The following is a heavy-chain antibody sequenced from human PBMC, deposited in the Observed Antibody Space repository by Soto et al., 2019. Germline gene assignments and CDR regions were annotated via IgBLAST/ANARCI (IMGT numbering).Heavy chain of an antibody. D-gene: IGHD3-3*01. CDR1: GFRFSTYT. CDR3: TRDGEPL. V-gene: IGHV3-21*01. CDR2: ISTSGDST. J-gene: IGHJ3*01. Sequence: EAQLVESGGGLVKPGGSLRLACAASGFRFSTYTLNWVRQAPGKGLEWVSSISTSGDSTYYEDSLRGRFPISRDNARASLYLQMDNLRVEDTAMYYCTRDGEPLWGQGTMVTVSS.